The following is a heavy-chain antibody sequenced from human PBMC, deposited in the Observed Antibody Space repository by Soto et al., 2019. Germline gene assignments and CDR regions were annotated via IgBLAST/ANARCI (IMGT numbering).Heavy chain of an antibody. CDR3: ARDGYYYDSSGYAFDI. V-gene: IGHV3-23*01. Sequence: GGSLRLSCAASGFTFSTYAMSWVRQAPGKGLEWVSVISGSGGTTYYADSVKGRFTISRDNAKNSLYLQMNSLRAEDTAVYYCARDGYYYDSSGYAFDIWGQGTMVTVSS. D-gene: IGHD3-22*01. CDR1: GFTFSTYA. J-gene: IGHJ3*02. CDR2: ISGSGGTT.